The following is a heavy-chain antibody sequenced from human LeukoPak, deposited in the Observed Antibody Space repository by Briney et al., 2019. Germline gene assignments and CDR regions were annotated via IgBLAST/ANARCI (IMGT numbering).Heavy chain of an antibody. CDR1: GYSISSGYY. Sequence: SETLSLTCTVSGYSISSGYYWSWIRQPAGKGLEWIGRIYTSGSTNYNPSLKSRVTMSVDTSKNQFSLKLSSVTAADTAVYYCARGDCSSTSCYHPFDYWGQGTLVTVSS. J-gene: IGHJ4*02. V-gene: IGHV4-4*07. CDR2: IYTSGST. CDR3: ARGDCSSTSCYHPFDY. D-gene: IGHD2-2*01.